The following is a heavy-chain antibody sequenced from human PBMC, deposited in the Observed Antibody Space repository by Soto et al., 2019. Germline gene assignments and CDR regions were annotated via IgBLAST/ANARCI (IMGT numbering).Heavy chain of an antibody. V-gene: IGHV3-30*03. CDR2: ISYDGSNK. J-gene: IGHJ3*02. CDR3: ASSRIAVAGTLDAFDI. Sequence: GGSLRLSCAASGFTFSSYGMHWVRQAPGKGLEWVAVISYDGSNKYYADSVKGRFTISRDNAKNTLYLQMNSLGADDTAVYYCASSRIAVAGTLDAFDIWGQGTMVTVSS. D-gene: IGHD6-19*01. CDR1: GFTFSSYG.